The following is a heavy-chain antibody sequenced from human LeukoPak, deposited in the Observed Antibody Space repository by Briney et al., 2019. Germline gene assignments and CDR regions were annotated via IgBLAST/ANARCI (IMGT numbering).Heavy chain of an antibody. CDR3: ARDASRDSYRDIVLYYFDY. D-gene: IGHD5-24*01. CDR2: INPSGGST. Sequence: GASVKVSCKASGYTFTSYYMHWVRQAPGQGLEWRGIINPSGGSTSYEQKFQGRVTMTRDTSTSTVYMELSSLRSEDTAVYYCARDASRDSYRDIVLYYFDYWGQGTLVTVSS. CDR1: GYTFTSYY. J-gene: IGHJ4*02. V-gene: IGHV1-46*01.